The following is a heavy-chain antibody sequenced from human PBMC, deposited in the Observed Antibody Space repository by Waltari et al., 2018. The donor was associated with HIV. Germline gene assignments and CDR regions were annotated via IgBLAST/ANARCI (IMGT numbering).Heavy chain of an antibody. CDR3: ARFLYAYYDSNDFYRPYYYGMDV. CDR2: IKQDGSEK. Sequence: LVQQGGSLRVSCAASGLTFRRYWMSWVRQAPGKGLEWVANIKQDGSEKYYVDSVRGRFTISRDNTNNLLYLQMNSLRAEDTAVYYCARFLYAYYDSNDFYRPYYYGMDVWGQGTTVTVSS. V-gene: IGHV3-7*01. D-gene: IGHD3-22*01. J-gene: IGHJ6*02. CDR1: GLTFRRYW.